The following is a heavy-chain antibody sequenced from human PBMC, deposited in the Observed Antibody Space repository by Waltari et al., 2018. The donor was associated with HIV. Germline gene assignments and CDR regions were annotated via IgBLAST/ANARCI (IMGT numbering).Heavy chain of an antibody. CDR3: AKDGRTAAY. D-gene: IGHD1-1*01. J-gene: IGHJ4*02. CDR1: GFPFSNSW. Sequence: EVQLVESGGGLVQPGGSLRLSCAASGFPFSNSWLSWVRQAPGKELDWEANRKQDGSEKYYVESVKGECTIARDNANNSLYLKMNSVRAEDTALYYCAKDGRTAAYGGQGTLVTVSS. CDR2: RKQDGSEK. V-gene: IGHV3-7*01.